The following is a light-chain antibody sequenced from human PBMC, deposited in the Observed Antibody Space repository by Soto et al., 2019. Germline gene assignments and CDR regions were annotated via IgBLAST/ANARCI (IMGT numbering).Light chain of an antibody. V-gene: IGLV2-18*02. CDR1: STDFVSYNR. J-gene: IGLJ3*02. Sequence: QSALTQPPSVSGSPGQSVTISCTGTSTDFVSYNRVSWYQQPPGTAPKLIIYEASNRPSGVPDRFSGSKSGASASLAITGLQAEDEADYYCQSYDRSLSGWVFGGGTKVTVL. CDR3: QSYDRSLSGWV. CDR2: EAS.